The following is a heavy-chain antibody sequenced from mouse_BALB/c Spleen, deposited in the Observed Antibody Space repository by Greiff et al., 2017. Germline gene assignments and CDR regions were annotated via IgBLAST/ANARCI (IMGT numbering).Heavy chain of an antibody. CDR2: IRNKANGYTT. Sequence: EVNVVESGGGLVQPGGSLRLSCATSGFTFTDYYMSWVRQPPGKALEWLGFIRNKANGYTTEYSASVKGRFTISRDNSQSILYLQMNTLRAEDSATYYCARMITTKFAYWGQGTLVTVSA. V-gene: IGHV7-3*02. D-gene: IGHD2-4*01. CDR1: GFTFTDYY. CDR3: ARMITTKFAY. J-gene: IGHJ3*01.